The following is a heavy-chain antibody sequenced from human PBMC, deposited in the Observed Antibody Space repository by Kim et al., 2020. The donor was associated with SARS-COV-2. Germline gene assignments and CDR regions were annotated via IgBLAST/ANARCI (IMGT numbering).Heavy chain of an antibody. V-gene: IGHV3-33*06. CDR2: IWYDGSNK. Sequence: GGSLRLSCAASGFTFSSYGMHWVRQAPGKGLEWVAVIWYDGSNKYYADSVKGRFTISRDNSKNTLYLQMNSLRAEDTAVYYCAKDQFSYIGMDVWGQGTTVTVSS. CDR3: AKDQFSYIGMDV. J-gene: IGHJ6*02. CDR1: GFTFSSYG. D-gene: IGHD1-20*01.